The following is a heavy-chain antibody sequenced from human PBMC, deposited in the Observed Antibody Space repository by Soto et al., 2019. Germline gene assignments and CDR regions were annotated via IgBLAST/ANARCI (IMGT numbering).Heavy chain of an antibody. D-gene: IGHD6-19*01. CDR1: GFTFSNAW. CDR3: STDYVAVAANDY. V-gene: IGHV3-15*01. J-gene: IGHJ4*01. Sequence: EVQLVESGGGLVKPGGSLRLSCAASGFTFSNAWMSWVRQAPGKGLEWVGRIKSKTDGGTTDYAAPVKGRFTISRDDSKNTLYLQMNSLKTEDTAVYYCSTDYVAVAANDYWGHGTLVTVSS. CDR2: IKSKTDGGTT.